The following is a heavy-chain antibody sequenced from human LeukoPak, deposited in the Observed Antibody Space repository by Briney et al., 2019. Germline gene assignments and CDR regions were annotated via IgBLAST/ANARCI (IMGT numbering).Heavy chain of an antibody. D-gene: IGHD5-24*01. CDR2: ISWNSGSI. V-gene: IGHV3-9*01. J-gene: IGHJ4*02. CDR1: GFTFDDYA. CDR3: AKAARRGGYNPWDY. Sequence: PGGSLRLSRAASGFTFDDYAMHWVRQAPGKGLEWVSGISWNSGSIGYADSVKGRFTISRDNAKNSLYLQMNSLRAEDTALYYCAKAARRGGYNPWDYWGQGTLVTVSS.